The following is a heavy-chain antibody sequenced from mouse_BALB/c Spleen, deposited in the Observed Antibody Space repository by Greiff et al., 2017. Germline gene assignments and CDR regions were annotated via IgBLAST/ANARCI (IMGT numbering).Heavy chain of an antibody. CDR3: ARDRNYGSGAWFAY. J-gene: IGHJ3*01. CDR2: ISDGGSYT. D-gene: IGHD1-1*01. V-gene: IGHV5-4*02. Sequence: EVKLMESGGGLVKPGGSLKLSCAASGFTFSDYYMYWVRQTPEKRLEWVATISDGGSYTYYPDSVKGRFTISRDNAKNNLYLQMSSLKSEDTAMYYCARDRNYGSGAWFAYWGQGTLVTVSA. CDR1: GFTFSDYY.